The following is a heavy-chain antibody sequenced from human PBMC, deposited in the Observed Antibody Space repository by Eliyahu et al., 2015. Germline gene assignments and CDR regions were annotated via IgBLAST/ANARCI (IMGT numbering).Heavy chain of an antibody. V-gene: IGHV1-58*01. J-gene: IGHJ4*02. D-gene: IGHD4-11*01. Sequence: QMQLVQSGPEVXKPGTSVXVSCKXSGFTFSTSAVQXVRQARGQRLEWIGWIVVGSGHTNXEQKFQERVTITRDMSASTVYMELRSLRSEDTAVYYCAADNIQVITWGQGTLVTVSS. CDR2: IVVGSGHT. CDR1: GFTFSTSA. CDR3: AADNIQVIT.